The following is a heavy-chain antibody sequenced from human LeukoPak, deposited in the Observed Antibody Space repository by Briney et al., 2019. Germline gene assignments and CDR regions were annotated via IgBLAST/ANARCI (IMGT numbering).Heavy chain of an antibody. CDR2: VYYSGST. D-gene: IGHD3-22*01. J-gene: IGHJ4*02. Sequence: PSETLSLTCTVSGGTINSYYWSWIRQPPGKGLEWIGYVYYSGSTNYNPSLKSRVTISRDASNNQFSLGLSSVTAADTAVYYCAICFSHDNSGYYSRVLDYWGQGTLVTVSS. CDR3: AICFSHDNSGYYSRVLDY. CDR1: GGTINSYY. V-gene: IGHV4-59*01.